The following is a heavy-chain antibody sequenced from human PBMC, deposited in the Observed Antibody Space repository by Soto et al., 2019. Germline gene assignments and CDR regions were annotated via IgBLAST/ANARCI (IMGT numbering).Heavy chain of an antibody. V-gene: IGHV5-51*01. CDR1: GYSFTSYW. Sequence: PGESLKISCKGSGYSFTSYWIGWVRQMPGKSMVLMGIIFPGDSDTRYSPSFQGQVTISADKSISTAYLQWSSLKASDTAMYYFARGGGYGDYYYYYYGMDVWGQGTTVTVSS. J-gene: IGHJ6*02. CDR2: IFPGDSDT. D-gene: IGHD4-17*01. CDR3: ARGGGYGDYYYYYYGMDV.